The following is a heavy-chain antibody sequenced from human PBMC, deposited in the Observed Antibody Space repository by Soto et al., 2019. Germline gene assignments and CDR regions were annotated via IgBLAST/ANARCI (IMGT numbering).Heavy chain of an antibody. CDR1: NGSISSRSSY. Sequence: QLQLQESGSGLVNPSETLSLTCIVSNGSISSRSSYWGWIRQTPGKGLEWIWSIYYIGNTYYNPSVKSRVTISIDTSKTQFSLKMNSVPAADTAVYFCGGQDYGAKEYYFENWGQGALVTVSS. D-gene: IGHD4-17*01. CDR2: IYYIGNT. J-gene: IGHJ4*02. CDR3: GGQDYGAKEYYFEN. V-gene: IGHV4-39*01.